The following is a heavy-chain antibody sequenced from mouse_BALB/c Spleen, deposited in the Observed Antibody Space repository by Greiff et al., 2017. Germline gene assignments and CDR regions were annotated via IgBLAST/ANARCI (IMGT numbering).Heavy chain of an antibody. CDR3: ARRGICYGSRPYFDV. CDR2: ILPGSGST. CDR1: GYTFSSYW. V-gene: IGHV1-9*01. D-gene: IGHD1-1*01. Sequence: QVQLQQSGAELMKPGASVKISCKATGYTFSSYWIEWVKQRPGHGLEWIGEILPGSGSTNYNEKFKGKATFTADTSSNTAYMQLSSLTSEDSAVYYCARRGICYGSRPYFDVWGAGTTVTVSS. J-gene: IGHJ1*01.